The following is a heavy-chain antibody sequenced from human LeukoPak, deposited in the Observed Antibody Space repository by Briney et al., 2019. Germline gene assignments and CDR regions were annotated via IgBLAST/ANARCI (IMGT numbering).Heavy chain of an antibody. D-gene: IGHD3-10*01. V-gene: IGHV3-7*01. Sequence: PGGSLRLSCVVSGFNFSNYWMSWVRQAPGKGLEWVANIDQEGGEQNYVDSVKGRFSISRDNAKTSVYLQMNSLKVEDTAFYYCAGSKAGGYWGQGTLVTVSS. CDR1: GFNFSNYW. J-gene: IGHJ4*02. CDR2: IDQEGGEQ. CDR3: AGSKAGGY.